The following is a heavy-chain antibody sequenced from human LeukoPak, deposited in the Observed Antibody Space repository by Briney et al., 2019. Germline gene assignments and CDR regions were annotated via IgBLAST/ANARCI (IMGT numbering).Heavy chain of an antibody. CDR2: ISSSSSYI. Sequence: GGSLRLSCAASGFIFSNYAFAWVRQAPGKGLEWVAAISSSSSYIYYADSVKGRFTISRDNSKNTLYLQMNSLRAEDTAVYYCAKLGYSSGYYYYFDYWGQGTLVTVSS. CDR1: GFIFSNYA. CDR3: AKLGYSSGYYYYFDY. D-gene: IGHD3-22*01. J-gene: IGHJ4*02. V-gene: IGHV3-23*01.